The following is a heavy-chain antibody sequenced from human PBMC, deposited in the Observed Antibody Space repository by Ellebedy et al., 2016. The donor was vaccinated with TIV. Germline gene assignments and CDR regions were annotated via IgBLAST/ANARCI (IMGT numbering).Heavy chain of an antibody. J-gene: IGHJ6*02. CDR3: ATGYGDYGMDV. CDR1: GYTFTSYY. Sequence: ASVKVSCKASGYTFTSYYMHWVRQAPGQGPEWMGIINPSGGSTSYAQKFQGRVTMTRDTSTSTVYMELSSLRSEDTAVYYCATGYGDYGMDVWGQGTTVTVSS. CDR2: INPSGGST. V-gene: IGHV1-46*01. D-gene: IGHD4-17*01.